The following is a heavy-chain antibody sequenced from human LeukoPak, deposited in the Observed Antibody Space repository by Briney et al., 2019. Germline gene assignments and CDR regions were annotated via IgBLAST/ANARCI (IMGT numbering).Heavy chain of an antibody. CDR3: ARDAMTAYYFDG. J-gene: IGHJ4*02. CDR1: GGSINNYY. V-gene: IGHV4-59*13. CDR2: IFHSGST. Sequence: TPSERQSLTCTVSGGSINNYYWSWIRQPPGKGLEWIGYIFHSGSTSYNPSLKSRVTISVDTSKNQFSLKLSSVTSADTAVYYCARDAMTAYYFDGCSQGCLVTVSS.